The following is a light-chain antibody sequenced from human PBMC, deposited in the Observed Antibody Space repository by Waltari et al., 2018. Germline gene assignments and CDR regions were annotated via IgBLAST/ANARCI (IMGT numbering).Light chain of an antibody. CDR1: QTIDNY. Sequence: DIQMTQSPSTLSASVGDSVTITCRASQTIDNYLAWYQQKPGEAPKVMIYDASTLETGVPSRFSGSGFGTDFSLTISSLQPDDFAIYHCQQYYSYPRTFGQGTKVEVK. V-gene: IGKV1-5*01. CDR3: QQYYSYPRT. J-gene: IGKJ1*01. CDR2: DAS.